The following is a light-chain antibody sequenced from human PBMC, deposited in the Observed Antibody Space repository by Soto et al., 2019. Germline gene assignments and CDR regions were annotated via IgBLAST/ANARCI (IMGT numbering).Light chain of an antibody. CDR1: STDIGAYNY. CDR3: NSYTTLSNRV. CDR2: EVT. J-gene: IGLJ1*01. V-gene: IGLV2-14*01. Sequence: QSVLTQPASVSGSPGQSITISCTGTSTDIGAYNYVSWYQQHPGKAPKLLIYEVTNRPSGVSNRFSGSKSGNTASLTISGLQAEDEANYYCNSYTTLSNRVFGTGTKLTAL.